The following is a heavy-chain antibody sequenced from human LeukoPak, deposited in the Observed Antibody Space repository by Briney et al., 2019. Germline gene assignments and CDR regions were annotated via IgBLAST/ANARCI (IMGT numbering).Heavy chain of an antibody. Sequence: GRSLRLSCAASGFTFSNYAMHWVRQAPGKGLEWVAVISYDGSDKYYADSVKGRFTISRDNSKNTLYLQMNSLRPEDTAVYYCARDWGRRYSSGWYGDFDYWGQEPWSPSPQ. CDR2: ISYDGSDK. D-gene: IGHD6-19*01. V-gene: IGHV3-30-3*01. CDR1: GFTFSNYA. J-gene: IGHJ4*01. CDR3: ARDWGRRYSSGWYGDFDY.